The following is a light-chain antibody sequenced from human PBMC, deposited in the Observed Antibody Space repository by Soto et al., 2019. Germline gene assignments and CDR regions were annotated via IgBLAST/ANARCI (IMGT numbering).Light chain of an antibody. CDR3: QQYNSYPLT. Sequence: DIQMTQSPSTLSASVGDRVTITCRASQSTSSWLAWYQQKPGKAPKLLIYKASSLESGVPSRFSGSGSGTEFTLTISSLQPDDFATYCCQQYNSYPLTFGGGTKVDIK. CDR1: QSTSSW. V-gene: IGKV1-5*03. J-gene: IGKJ4*01. CDR2: KAS.